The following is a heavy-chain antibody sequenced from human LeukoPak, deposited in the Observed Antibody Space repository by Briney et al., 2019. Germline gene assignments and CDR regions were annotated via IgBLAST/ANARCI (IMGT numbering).Heavy chain of an antibody. V-gene: IGHV3-73*01. CDR3: TFARSGYAGIDY. Sequence: GGSLKLSCAASGFTFSNSGMHWVRQASGTGLEWVGRIRSKANNYATVYAASVQGRFTISRGDSKRTAYLQMNSLKTEDTAVYYCTFARSGYAGIDYWGQGTLVTVSS. CDR2: IRSKANNYAT. J-gene: IGHJ4*02. CDR1: GFTFSNSG. D-gene: IGHD5-12*01.